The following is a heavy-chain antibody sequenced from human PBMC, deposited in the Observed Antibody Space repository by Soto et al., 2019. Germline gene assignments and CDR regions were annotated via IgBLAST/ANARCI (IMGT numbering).Heavy chain of an antibody. CDR3: AKNFLTKYSSSSFDY. CDR2: IYYSGST. J-gene: IGHJ4*02. CDR1: GGSISSSSYY. Sequence: SETLSLTCTVSGGSISSSSYYWGWIRQPPGKGLEWIGSIYYSGSTYYNPSLKSRVTISVDTSKNQFSLKLSSVTAADTAVYYCAKNFLTKYSSSSFDYWGQGTLVTVS. V-gene: IGHV4-39*01. D-gene: IGHD6-6*01.